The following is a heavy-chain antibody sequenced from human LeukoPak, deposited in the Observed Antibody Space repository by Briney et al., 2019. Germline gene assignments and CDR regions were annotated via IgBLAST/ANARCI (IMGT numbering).Heavy chain of an antibody. V-gene: IGHV4-59*01. CDR1: GDSISSYY. J-gene: IGHJ4*02. CDR3: ARGYYYDAGGYYRSFDY. D-gene: IGHD3-22*01. Sequence: TSETLSLTCTVSGDSISSYYWTWLRQPPGKALECIGYIYDSGSTNYNPSLKSRVTISVDTSKNQFSLTLSSVTAADTAVYYCARGYYYDAGGYYRSFDYWGQGTLVTVSS. CDR2: IYDSGST.